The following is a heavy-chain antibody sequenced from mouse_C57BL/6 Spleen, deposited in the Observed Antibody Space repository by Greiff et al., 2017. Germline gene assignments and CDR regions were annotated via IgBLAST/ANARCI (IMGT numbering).Heavy chain of an antibody. CDR1: GYTFTDYY. Sequence: EVMLVESGPVLVKPGASVKMSCKASGYTFTDYYMNWVKQSHGKSLEWIGVINPYNGGTSYNQKFKGKATLTVDKSSSTAYMELNSLTSEDSAVYYCASAITTVVAPDDWGQGTTLTVSS. D-gene: IGHD1-1*01. CDR2: INPYNGGT. V-gene: IGHV1-19*01. CDR3: ASAITTVVAPDD. J-gene: IGHJ2*01.